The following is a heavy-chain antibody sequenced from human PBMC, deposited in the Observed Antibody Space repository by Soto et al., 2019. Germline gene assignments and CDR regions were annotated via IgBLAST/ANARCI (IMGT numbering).Heavy chain of an antibody. Sequence: QVQLVQSGAEVKKPGASVKVSCKASGYTFTSYGISWVRQAPGQGLEWMGWISAYNDNTNYGQKLQGRVTMNTDTSTSTAYMELRSLRSDDTAVYYCARDDIVVVVAATPYYYYGMDVWGQGTTVTVSS. CDR1: GYTFTSYG. D-gene: IGHD2-15*01. J-gene: IGHJ6*02. CDR2: ISAYNDNT. V-gene: IGHV1-18*01. CDR3: ARDDIVVVVAATPYYYYGMDV.